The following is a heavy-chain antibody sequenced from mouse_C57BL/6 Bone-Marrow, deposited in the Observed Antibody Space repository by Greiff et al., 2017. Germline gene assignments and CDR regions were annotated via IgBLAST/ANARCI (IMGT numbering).Heavy chain of an antibody. CDR2: IYPGGGYT. CDR1: GYTFTNYW. Sequence: VQLQQSGAELVRPGTSVKMSCKASGYTFTNYWIGWAKQRPGHGLEWIGDIYPGGGYTNYNEKFKGKATLTADKSSSTAYMQFSSLTSEDSAIYYCARCVYYDCTVNYFDYWGQGTTLTVSS. V-gene: IGHV1-63*01. D-gene: IGHD2-4*01. J-gene: IGHJ2*01. CDR3: ARCVYYDCTVNYFDY.